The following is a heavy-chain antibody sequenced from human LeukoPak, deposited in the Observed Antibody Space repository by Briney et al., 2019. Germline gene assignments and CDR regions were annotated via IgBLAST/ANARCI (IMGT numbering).Heavy chain of an antibody. CDR3: ARDPTEMATAYFDY. J-gene: IGHJ4*02. CDR2: ISSSGSTI. Sequence: GGSLRLSCAASGFTFSDYYMSWIRQAPGKGLEWVSYISSSGSTIYYADSVKGRFTISRDNAKNSLYLQMNSLRAKDTAVYYCARDPTEMATAYFDYWGQGTLVTVSS. V-gene: IGHV3-11*04. D-gene: IGHD5-24*01. CDR1: GFTFSDYY.